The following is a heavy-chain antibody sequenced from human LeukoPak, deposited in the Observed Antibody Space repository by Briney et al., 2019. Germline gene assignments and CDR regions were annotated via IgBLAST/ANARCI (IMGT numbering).Heavy chain of an antibody. CDR2: IYYSGST. Sequence: PSETLSLTCTVSGGSISSYYWSWIRQPPGKGLEWIGYIYYSGSTYYNPSLKSRVTISVDTSKNQFSLKLSSVTAADTAVYYCARHGKGYGSGSYHVDYWGQGTLVTVSS. CDR3: ARHGKGYGSGSYHVDY. D-gene: IGHD3-10*01. CDR1: GGSISSYY. V-gene: IGHV4-59*08. J-gene: IGHJ4*02.